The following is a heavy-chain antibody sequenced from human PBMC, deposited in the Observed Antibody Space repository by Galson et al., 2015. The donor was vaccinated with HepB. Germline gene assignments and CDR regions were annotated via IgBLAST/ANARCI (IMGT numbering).Heavy chain of an antibody. CDR3: ARPMSGAFDI. J-gene: IGHJ3*02. V-gene: IGHV3-7*01. Sequence: SLRLSCAASGFTFGDSWMYWVRQAPGKGLEWVATIKQDGGDTYYVDSVKGRFTISRDNTQNSLYLQMNSLSPEDTAVYYCARPMSGAFDIWGRGTMVTVSS. D-gene: IGHD6-25*01. CDR1: GFTFGDSW. CDR2: IKQDGGDT.